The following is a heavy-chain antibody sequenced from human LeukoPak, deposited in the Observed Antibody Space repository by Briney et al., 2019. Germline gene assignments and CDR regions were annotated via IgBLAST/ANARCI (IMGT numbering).Heavy chain of an antibody. CDR1: GYTFTGYY. D-gene: IGHD3-9*01. Sequence: ASVKVSCKASGYTFTGYYMHWVRQAPGQGLEWMGWINPNRGGTNYAQKFQGRVTMTRDTSISTAYMELSRLRSDDTAVYYCARVSPTRYYDILTGWDAFDIWGQGTMVTVSS. J-gene: IGHJ3*02. CDR3: ARVSPTRYYDILTGWDAFDI. V-gene: IGHV1-2*02. CDR2: INPNRGGT.